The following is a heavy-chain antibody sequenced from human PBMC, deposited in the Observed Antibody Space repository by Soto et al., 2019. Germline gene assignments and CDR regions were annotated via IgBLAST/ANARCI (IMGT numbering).Heavy chain of an antibody. V-gene: IGHV3-73*01. CDR2: IRSKANSYAT. Sequence: GSLRLSCAASGFTFSGSAMHWVRQASVKGLEWVGRIRSKANSYATAYAASVKGRFTISRDDSKNTAYLQMNSLKTEDTAVYYCTLNLEYSSSSTPYRAYYGMDVWGQGTTVTVSS. D-gene: IGHD6-6*01. CDR3: TLNLEYSSSSTPYRAYYGMDV. J-gene: IGHJ6*02. CDR1: GFTFSGSA.